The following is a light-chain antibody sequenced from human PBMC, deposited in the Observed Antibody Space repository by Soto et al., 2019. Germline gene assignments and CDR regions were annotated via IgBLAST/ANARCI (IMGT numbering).Light chain of an antibody. CDR2: DAS. Sequence: EIVLTQSPATLSLSPGERVTLSCRASQSITNHLAWYQHKAGQPPRLLIYDASNRATGIPARFSGSGFGTDFTLTISSLEPEDFAVYYCQHRGDGPPGATFGAGTRVE. CDR1: QSITNH. CDR3: QHRGDGPPGAT. V-gene: IGKV3-11*01. J-gene: IGKJ4*02.